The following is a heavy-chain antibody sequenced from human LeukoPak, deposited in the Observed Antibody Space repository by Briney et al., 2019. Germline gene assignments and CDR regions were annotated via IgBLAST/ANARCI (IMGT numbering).Heavy chain of an antibody. J-gene: IGHJ4*02. CDR1: RGSFSGYY. CDR2: INHSGST. D-gene: IGHD3-9*01. CDR3: ARHPLRYDILTGYYKVCYFDY. Sequence: SETLSLTCAVYRGSFSGYYWSGIRQPPGKGLEWIGEINHSGSTNYNPSLQSRVTISVHTSKHQLSLKPASVTAEDTVVYYCARHPLRYDILTGYYKVCYFDYWGQGTLVTVSS. V-gene: IGHV4-34*01.